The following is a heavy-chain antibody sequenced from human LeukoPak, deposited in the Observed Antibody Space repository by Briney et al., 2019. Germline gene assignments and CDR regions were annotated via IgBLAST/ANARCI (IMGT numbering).Heavy chain of an antibody. D-gene: IGHD5/OR15-5a*01. CDR2: ISWNSGSI. CDR1: GFTFDDYA. J-gene: IGHJ5*02. Sequence: PGRSLRLSCAASGFTFDDYAMHWVRQAPGKGLEWVSGISWNSGSIGYADSVKGRFTISRDNAKNSLYLQMNSLRAEDTALYYCAKGAKPPLRLQPFDPWGQGTLVTVSS. CDR3: AKGAKPPLRLQPFDP. V-gene: IGHV3-9*01.